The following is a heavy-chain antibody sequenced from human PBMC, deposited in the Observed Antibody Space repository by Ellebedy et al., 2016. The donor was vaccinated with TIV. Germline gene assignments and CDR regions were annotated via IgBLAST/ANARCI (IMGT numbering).Heavy chain of an antibody. CDR1: GFVFNTHG. CDR2: ISYDGSDR. D-gene: IGHD3-22*01. J-gene: IGHJ4*02. V-gene: IGHV3-30*18. Sequence: GGSLRLXCVGSGFVFNTHGMHWVRQAPGKGLEWVAMISYDGSDRYFADSVKGRFAISRDNSKNTVFLQMNRLTAEDSARYYCAKVKFILDYWGQGTLVTVSS. CDR3: AKVKFILDY.